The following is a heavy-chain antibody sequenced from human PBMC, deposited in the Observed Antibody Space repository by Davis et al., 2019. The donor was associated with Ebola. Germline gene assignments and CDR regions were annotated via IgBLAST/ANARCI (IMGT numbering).Heavy chain of an antibody. D-gene: IGHD3-3*01. CDR3: ATLVALRFPDQ. Sequence: PGGSLRLSCEASGFIFSNYGMYWVRQAPGKGLEWVAVISYAGSNEYYADSVKGRFTISRDNSKNMVYLQMNSLRTEDSAVYYCATLVALRFPDQWGQGTLVIVSS. CDR1: GFIFSNYG. CDR2: ISYAGSNE. J-gene: IGHJ4*02. V-gene: IGHV3-30*03.